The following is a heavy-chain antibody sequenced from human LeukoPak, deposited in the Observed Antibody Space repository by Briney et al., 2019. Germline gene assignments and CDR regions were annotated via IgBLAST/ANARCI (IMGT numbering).Heavy chain of an antibody. D-gene: IGHD4/OR15-4a*01. CDR3: AKAGLVRGGALDS. CDR1: GFTFSSYN. V-gene: IGHV3-23*01. Sequence: GGSLRLSCAASGFTFSSYNMNWVRRAPGKGLEWVSSITPNGDATSAADSVKGRFTISRDNSKNTLYLQMNSLRVEDTALYYCAKAGLVRGGALDSWGQGTLVTVSS. J-gene: IGHJ4*02. CDR2: ITPNGDAT.